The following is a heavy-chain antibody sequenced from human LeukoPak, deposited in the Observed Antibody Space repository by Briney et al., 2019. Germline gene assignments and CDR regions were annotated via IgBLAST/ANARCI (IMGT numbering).Heavy chain of an antibody. CDR1: GYIFTRYG. J-gene: IGHJ6*02. Sequence: ASVKVSCKASGYIFTRYGISWVRQAPGQGLEWMGWISAYNGNTNYAQKLQGRVTMTTDTSTSTAYMELRSLRSDDTAVYSCARYSSSALYYYYYYGMDVWGQGTTVTVSS. D-gene: IGHD6-6*01. CDR2: ISAYNGNT. V-gene: IGHV1-18*01. CDR3: ARYSSSALYYYYYYGMDV.